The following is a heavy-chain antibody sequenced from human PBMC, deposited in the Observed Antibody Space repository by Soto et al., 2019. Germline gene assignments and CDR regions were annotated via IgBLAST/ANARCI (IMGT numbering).Heavy chain of an antibody. D-gene: IGHD3-3*01. Sequence: QVQMEQSGPEVKKPGASVKVSCKASGYSFTDYGVTWVRQAPGQGLEWMGWISGKDGTTNYAQELQGRVTMTTDISTKTVYIEIRSLKSGDTSVYYCARAKRITGDFDSWGQGTLVAVSS. CDR3: ARAKRITGDFDS. V-gene: IGHV1-18*01. J-gene: IGHJ4*02. CDR2: ISGKDGTT. CDR1: GYSFTDYG.